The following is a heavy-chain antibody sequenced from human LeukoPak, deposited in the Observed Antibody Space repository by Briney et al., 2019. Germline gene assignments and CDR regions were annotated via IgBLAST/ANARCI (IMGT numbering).Heavy chain of an antibody. D-gene: IGHD3-10*01. CDR2: VYPSGST. V-gene: IGHV4-61*02. Sequence: SQTLSLTCTVSGGSISGGTYYWSWIRQPAGKGLEWIGRVYPSGSTNYNPSLKNRVTISIDTSKNQFSLKLSSVTAADTAVYYCARGYYYRSWGQGTLVTVSS. J-gene: IGHJ4*02. CDR1: GGSISGGTYY. CDR3: ARGYYYRS.